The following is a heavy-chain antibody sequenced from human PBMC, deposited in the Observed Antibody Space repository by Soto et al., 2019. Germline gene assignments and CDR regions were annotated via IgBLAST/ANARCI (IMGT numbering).Heavy chain of an antibody. J-gene: IGHJ4*02. CDR1: GFTFSSYD. V-gene: IGHV3-13*01. Sequence: EVQLVESGGGLVQPGGSLRLSCAASGFTFSSYDMHWVRQVAGKGLEWVSAIGVAGDTYYPDSVKGRFTISRENAKNSLDLQMTSLRAEDTAVYYCASGGWGSSWYEGGSRIDYWGQGTLVTVSS. CDR3: ASGGWGSSWYEGGSRIDY. CDR2: IGVAGDT. D-gene: IGHD6-13*01.